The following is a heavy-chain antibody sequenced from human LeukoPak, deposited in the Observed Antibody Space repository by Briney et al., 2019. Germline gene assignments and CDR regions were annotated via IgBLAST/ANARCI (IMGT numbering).Heavy chain of an antibody. Sequence: ASVKVSCKASXYXXTXXXXXXVXXXPGXXXXXMXXXNPXGGSTXXAQKFQGRVTMTRDTSTSTVYMELSSLRSEDTAVXYCARDRSSYFDYWGQGTLVTVSS. CDR1: XYXXTXXX. CDR2: XNPXGGST. CDR3: ARDRSSYFDY. V-gene: IGHV1-46*01. D-gene: IGHD6-6*01. J-gene: IGHJ4*02.